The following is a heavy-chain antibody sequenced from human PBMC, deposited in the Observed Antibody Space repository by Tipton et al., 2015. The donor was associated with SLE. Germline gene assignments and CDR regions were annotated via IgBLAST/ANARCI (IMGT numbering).Heavy chain of an antibody. CDR2: IYYSGST. J-gene: IGHJ6*03. Sequence: TLSLTCTVSGGSLSSDKYYRVWIRQPPGKGLEWIGSIYYSGSTYYNPSLKSRVTISIDMSKNQFSLNLSSVTAADTAVYYCARDPPLTGSYYYYMDVWGQGTTVTVSS. CDR3: ARDPPLTGSYYYYMDV. CDR1: GGSLSSDKYY. D-gene: IGHD1-20*01. V-gene: IGHV4-39*07.